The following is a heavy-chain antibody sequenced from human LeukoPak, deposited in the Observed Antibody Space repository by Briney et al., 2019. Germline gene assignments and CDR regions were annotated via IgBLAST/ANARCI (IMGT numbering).Heavy chain of an antibody. CDR1: GFTFSSYS. Sequence: AGGSLRLSCAASGFTFSSYSMNWVRQAPGKGLEWVSYISSSSSTIYYADSVKGRFTISRDNAKNSLYLQMNSLRAEDTAVYYCARDPSGIAAAGRGHYWGQGTLVTVSS. V-gene: IGHV3-48*01. CDR3: ARDPSGIAAAGRGHY. D-gene: IGHD6-13*01. J-gene: IGHJ4*02. CDR2: ISSSSSTI.